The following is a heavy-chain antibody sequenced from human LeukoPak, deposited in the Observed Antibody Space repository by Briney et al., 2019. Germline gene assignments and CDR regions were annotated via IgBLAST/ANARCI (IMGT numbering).Heavy chain of an antibody. CDR3: ANLAITGTTVYFDY. V-gene: IGHV3-30*02. Sequence: GGSLRLSCAASGFTFRSYGMHWVRQAPGKGLEWVAFIRYDGSNKYYADSVKGRFTISRDNSKNTLYLQMNSLRAEDTAVYYCANLAITGTTVYFDYWGQGTLVTVSS. J-gene: IGHJ4*02. CDR1: GFTFRSYG. CDR2: IRYDGSNK. D-gene: IGHD1-20*01.